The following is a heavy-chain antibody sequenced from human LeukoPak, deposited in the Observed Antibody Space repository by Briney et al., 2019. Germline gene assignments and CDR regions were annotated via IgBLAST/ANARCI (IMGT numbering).Heavy chain of an antibody. D-gene: IGHD3-22*01. CDR1: GFTFGDYA. CDR2: IRSKAYGGTT. V-gene: IGHV3-49*04. J-gene: IGHJ4*02. Sequence: PGASLRLSCTASGFTFGDYAMSWVRQAPGKGLEWVGFIRSKAYGGTTEYAASVKGRFTISRDDSKSIAYLQMNSLKTEDTAVYYCTSKSSSGIWGQGTLVTVSS. CDR3: TSKSSSGI.